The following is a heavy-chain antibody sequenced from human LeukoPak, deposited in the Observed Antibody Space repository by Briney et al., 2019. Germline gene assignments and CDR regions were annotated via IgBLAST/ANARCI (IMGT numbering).Heavy chain of an antibody. J-gene: IGHJ4*02. D-gene: IGHD3-3*01. V-gene: IGHV4-30-2*01. CDR3: ASLGLFGVVIDY. CDR1: GGSISSGGYY. Sequence: SETLSLTCTVSGGSISSGGYYWSWIRQPPGKGLEWIGYIYHSGSTYYNPPLKSRVTISVDRSKNQFSLKLSSVTAADTAVYYWASLGLFGVVIDYWGQGTLVTVSS. CDR2: IYHSGST.